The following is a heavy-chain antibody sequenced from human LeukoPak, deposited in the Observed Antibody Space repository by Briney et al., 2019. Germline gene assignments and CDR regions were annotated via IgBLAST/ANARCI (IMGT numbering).Heavy chain of an antibody. CDR3: ASPLYEFY. Sequence: GRSLRLSCAASGFTFDDYAMHWVRQAPGKGLEWVSGINWNSGSIGYADSVKGRFTISRDNAKNSLYLQMNSLRAEDTAVYYCASPLYEFYWGQGTLVTVSS. V-gene: IGHV3-9*01. CDR1: GFTFDDYA. CDR2: INWNSGSI. J-gene: IGHJ4*02. D-gene: IGHD5/OR15-5a*01.